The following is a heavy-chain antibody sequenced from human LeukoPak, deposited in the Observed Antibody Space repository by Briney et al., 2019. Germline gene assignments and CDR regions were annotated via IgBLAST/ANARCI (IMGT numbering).Heavy chain of an antibody. CDR2: ISGSGGST. J-gene: IGHJ5*02. D-gene: IGHD3-10*01. Sequence: GGSLRLSCAASGFTFSSYAMSWVRRAPGKGPEWVSAISGSGGSTYYADSVKGRFTISRDNSKNTLYLQMNSLRAEDTAVYDCANQQNRGVIHRFDPWGQGTLVTVSS. V-gene: IGHV3-23*01. CDR1: GFTFSSYA. CDR3: ANQQNRGVIHRFDP.